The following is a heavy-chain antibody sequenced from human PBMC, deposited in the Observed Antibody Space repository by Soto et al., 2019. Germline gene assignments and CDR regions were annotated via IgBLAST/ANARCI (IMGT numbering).Heavy chain of an antibody. Sequence: ASVKVSCKASGFTFTSSAMQWVRQARGQRLEWIGWIVVGSGNTNYAQKFQERFTITRDMSTSTAYMELSSLRSEDTAVYYCNYADYYYYMDVWGKGTTVTVSS. CDR1: GFTFTSSA. CDR3: NYADYYYYMDV. V-gene: IGHV1-58*02. J-gene: IGHJ6*03. D-gene: IGHD1-7*01. CDR2: IVVGSGNT.